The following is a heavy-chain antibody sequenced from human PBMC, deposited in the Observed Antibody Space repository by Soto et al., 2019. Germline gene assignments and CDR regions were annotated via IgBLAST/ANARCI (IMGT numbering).Heavy chain of an antibody. V-gene: IGHV3-23*01. CDR2: ISGSGGST. Sequence: GRSLRLSCAASGFTFSTYSMNWVRQAPGKGLEWVSAISGSGGSTYYADSVKGRFTISRDNSKNTLYLQMNSLRAEDTAVYYCAKDFRAPQGGGTWGQGTMVTVSS. J-gene: IGHJ3*01. CDR3: AKDFRAPQGGGT. D-gene: IGHD2-15*01. CDR1: GFTFSTYS.